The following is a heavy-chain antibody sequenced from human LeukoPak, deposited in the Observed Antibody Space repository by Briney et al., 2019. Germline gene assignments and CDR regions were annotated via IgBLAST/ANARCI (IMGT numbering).Heavy chain of an antibody. J-gene: IGHJ5*02. V-gene: IGHV3-23*01. CDR2: ISGSGGST. D-gene: IGHD3-3*01. Sequence: PGGSLRLSCAASGFTFSSYAMRWVRQAPGKGLEWVSAISGSGGSTYYADSVKGRFTISRDNSKNTLYLQMNSLRAEDTAVYYCAKDHNLGIFGVVITRFDPWGQGTLVTVSS. CDR3: AKDHNLGIFGVVITRFDP. CDR1: GFTFSSYA.